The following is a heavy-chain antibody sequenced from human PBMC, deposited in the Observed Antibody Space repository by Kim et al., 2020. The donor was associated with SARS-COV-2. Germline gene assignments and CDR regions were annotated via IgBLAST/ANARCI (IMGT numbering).Heavy chain of an antibody. J-gene: IGHJ6*02. CDR1: GYTFTSYG. D-gene: IGHD3-22*01. CDR3: ALLTSGYYYDSSGYSGSRSYYYGMDV. V-gene: IGHV1-18*04. CDR2: ISAYNGNT. Sequence: ASVKVSCKASGYTFTSYGISWVRQAPGQGLEWMGWISAYNGNTNYAQKLQGRVTMTTDTSTSTAYMELRSLRSDDTAVYYCALLTSGYYYDSSGYSGSRSYYYGMDVWGQGTTVTVSS.